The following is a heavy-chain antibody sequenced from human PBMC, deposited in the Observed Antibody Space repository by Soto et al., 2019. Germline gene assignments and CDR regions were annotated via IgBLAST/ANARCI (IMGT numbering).Heavy chain of an antibody. V-gene: IGHV3-21*01. J-gene: IGHJ3*02. CDR2: ISSSSSYI. CDR3: ATNVVTAILQAFDI. D-gene: IGHD2-21*02. CDR1: GFTFSSYS. Sequence: VGSLILSYAASGFTFSSYSMNWVRHAPGKGLEWVSSISSSSSYIYYADSVKGRFTISRDNAKNSLYLQMNSLRAEDTAVYYCATNVVTAILQAFDIWGQGTMVTVSS.